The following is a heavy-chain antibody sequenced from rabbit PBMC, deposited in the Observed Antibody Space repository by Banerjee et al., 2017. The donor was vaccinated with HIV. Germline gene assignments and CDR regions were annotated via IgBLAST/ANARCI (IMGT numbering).Heavy chain of an antibody. Sequence: QSLEESGGDLVKPGASLTLTCTASGFIFSDNYAMCWVRQAPGKGLEWIACIVADSGFTSYANWAKGRFTISKTSSTTVTLQMTSLTAADTATYFCARTGYAGIGWEMWGPGTLVTVS. CDR2: IVADSGFT. CDR1: GFIFSDNYA. J-gene: IGHJ4*01. V-gene: IGHV1S40*01. D-gene: IGHD4-2*01. CDR3: ARTGYAGIGWEM.